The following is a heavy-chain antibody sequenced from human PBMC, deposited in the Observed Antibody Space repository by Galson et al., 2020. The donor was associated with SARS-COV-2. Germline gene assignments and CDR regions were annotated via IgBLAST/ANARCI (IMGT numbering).Heavy chain of an antibody. V-gene: IGHV4-34*01. CDR2: IYPGGSTDYKPS. Sequence: SETLSLTCAVYGGSFSGYQWNWIRKPPGKGLEWIGEIYPGGSTDYKPSDYNPSLKSRVTISVDTSKNQFSPQLTSVTAAETAVYYCARKSCSGGTCYSPFRFYYYPMDVWGQGTTVTVSS. CDR1: GGSFSGYQ. D-gene: IGHD2-15*01. CDR3: ARKSCSGGTCYSPFRFYYYPMDV. J-gene: IGHJ6*02.